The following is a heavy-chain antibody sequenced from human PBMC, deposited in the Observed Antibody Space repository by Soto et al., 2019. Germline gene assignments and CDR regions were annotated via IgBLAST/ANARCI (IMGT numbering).Heavy chain of an antibody. CDR1: GFSLTTRGLG. CDR3: AHRVLRTVFGLVTATAIYFDF. CDR2: IYWYDDK. D-gene: IGHD3-3*01. Sequence: QITLNESGPTVVRPTETLTLTCRFSGFSLTTRGLGVGWIRQSPGKAPEWLALIYWYDDKRYSAYLKSRLTITKDTSKNQVVLTVSDLDPTDTATYYCAHRVLRTVFGLVTATAIYFDFWGQGTPVAVSS. V-gene: IGHV2-5*01. J-gene: IGHJ4*02.